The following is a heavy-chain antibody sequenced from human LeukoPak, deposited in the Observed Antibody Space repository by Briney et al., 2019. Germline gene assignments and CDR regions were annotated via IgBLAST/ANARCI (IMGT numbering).Heavy chain of an antibody. CDR3: ARVGYSYGFSY. V-gene: IGHV4-39*07. Sequence: SETLSLTCTVSGGSISSSSYYWGWIRQPPGKGLEWIGSIYYSGSTYYNPSLKSRVTISVDTSKNQFSLKLSSVTAADTAVYYCARVGYSYGFSYWGQGTLVTVSS. D-gene: IGHD5-18*01. J-gene: IGHJ4*02. CDR2: IYYSGST. CDR1: GGSISSSSYY.